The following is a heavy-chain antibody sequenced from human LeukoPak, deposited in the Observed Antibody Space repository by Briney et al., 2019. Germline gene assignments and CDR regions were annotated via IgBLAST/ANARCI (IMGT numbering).Heavy chain of an antibody. CDR2: INHSGST. Sequence: SETLSLTCAVYGGSFSGYYWSWIRQPPGKGLEWIGEINHSGSTNYNPSLKSRVTISVDTSKNQFSLKLSSVTAADTAVYYCSLRPWSGYYSSYYFDYWGQGTLVTVSS. J-gene: IGHJ4*02. CDR3: SLRPWSGYYSSYYFDY. D-gene: IGHD3-3*01. CDR1: GGSFSGYY. V-gene: IGHV4-34*01.